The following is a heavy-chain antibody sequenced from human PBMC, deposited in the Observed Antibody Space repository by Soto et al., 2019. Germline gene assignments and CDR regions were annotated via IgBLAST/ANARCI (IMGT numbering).Heavy chain of an antibody. J-gene: IGHJ4*02. CDR3: AKFFVETGGSSGWPWSFHF. CDR1: GVTFSSYA. CDR2: ISGTGGTT. D-gene: IGHD6-25*01. V-gene: IGHV3-23*01. Sequence: EVQLLESGGVLVQPGGSLRLSCAASGVTFSSYAMSWVRQSPGKGLEWVSAISGTGGTTYYADSVKGRFTISRDNSKNTLHLQMNSLRAEDTAIYYCAKFFVETGGSSGWPWSFHFWGQGTLVTVSS.